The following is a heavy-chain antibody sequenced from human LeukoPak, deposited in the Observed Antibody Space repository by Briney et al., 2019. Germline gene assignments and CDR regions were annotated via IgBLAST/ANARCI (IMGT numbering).Heavy chain of an antibody. D-gene: IGHD3-10*02. CDR2: INWNGGST. Sequence: GSLRLSCAASGFTFDDYGMSWVRPAPGKGLEWVSGINWNGGSTGYADSVKGRFTISRDNAKNSLYLQMNSLRAEDTAVYYCAELGITMIGGVWGEGTTVTISS. CDR3: AELGITMIGGV. J-gene: IGHJ6*04. CDR1: GFTFDDYG. V-gene: IGHV3-20*04.